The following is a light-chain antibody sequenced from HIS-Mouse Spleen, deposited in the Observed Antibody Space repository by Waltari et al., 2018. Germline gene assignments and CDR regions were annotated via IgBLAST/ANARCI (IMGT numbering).Light chain of an antibody. CDR2: DAS. CDR1: QSVRSY. CDR3: QQRSNWRFT. V-gene: IGKV3-11*01. Sequence: EIVLTQSPATLSLSPGERATLSCRASQSVRSYLAWYQQKPGQAPRLLIYDASNRATGIPDRFSGSGSGTDFTLTISSLEPEDFAVYYCQQRSNWRFTFGPGTKVDIK. J-gene: IGKJ3*01.